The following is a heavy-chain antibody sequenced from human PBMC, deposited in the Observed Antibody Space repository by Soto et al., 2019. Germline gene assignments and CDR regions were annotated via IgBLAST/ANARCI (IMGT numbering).Heavy chain of an antibody. J-gene: IGHJ6*02. CDR1: VYTFTSYG. D-gene: IGHD4-17*01. V-gene: IGHV1-18*01. CDR2: ISAYNGDT. Sequence: ASVKVSCKASVYTFTSYGISWVRQAPGQGLEWMGWISAYNGDTNYAQKLQGRVTMTTDTSTSTAYMELRSLRSDDTAVYYCARDRGYGDLSTYGMDVWGQGTTVTVSS. CDR3: ARDRGYGDLSTYGMDV.